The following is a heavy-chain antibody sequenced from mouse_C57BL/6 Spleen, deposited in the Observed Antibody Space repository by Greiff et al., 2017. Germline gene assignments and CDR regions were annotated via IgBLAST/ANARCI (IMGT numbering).Heavy chain of an antibody. D-gene: IGHD1-1*01. V-gene: IGHV14-4*01. Sequence: EVKLVESGAELVRPGASVKLSCTASGFNIKDDYMHWVKQRPEQGLEWIGWIDPENGDTEYASKFQGKATITADTSSNTAYLQLSSLTSEDTAVYYCTTYYGSSYEGYFDVWGTGTTVTVSS. CDR1: GFNIKDDY. J-gene: IGHJ1*03. CDR2: IDPENGDT. CDR3: TTYYGSSYEGYFDV.